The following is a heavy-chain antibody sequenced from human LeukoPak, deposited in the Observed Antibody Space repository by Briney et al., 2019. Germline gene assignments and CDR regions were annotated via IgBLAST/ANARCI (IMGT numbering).Heavy chain of an antibody. CDR1: GGSISSYY. V-gene: IGHV4-59*01. CDR2: IYYSGST. Sequence: SETLSLTCTVSGGSISSYYWSWIRQPPGKGLEWIGYIYYSGSTNYNPSLKSRVTISVDTSKNQFSLKLSSVTAADTAVYYCARDRNSGYDLYYYYGMGAWGRGTTVTVSS. D-gene: IGHD5-12*01. CDR3: ARDRNSGYDLYYYYGMGA. J-gene: IGHJ6*02.